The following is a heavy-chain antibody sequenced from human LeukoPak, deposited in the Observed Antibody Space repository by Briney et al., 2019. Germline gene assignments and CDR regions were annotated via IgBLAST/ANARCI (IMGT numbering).Heavy chain of an antibody. J-gene: IGHJ4*02. Sequence: GGSLRLSCSASGFTLSRYGMHWGPQAPGKGLEYVSGISSNGGSTNYADSVKGRFTISRDNHKNTLHLQMSSLRAEDTAVYYCVKGYCSSISCSLIDYGGQGTLVTVSS. CDR1: GFTLSRYG. CDR2: ISSNGGST. D-gene: IGHD2-2*01. CDR3: VKGYCSSISCSLIDY. V-gene: IGHV3-64D*06.